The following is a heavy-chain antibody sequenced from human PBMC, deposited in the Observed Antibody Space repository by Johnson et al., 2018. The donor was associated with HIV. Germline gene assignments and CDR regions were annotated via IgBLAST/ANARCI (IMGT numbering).Heavy chain of an antibody. D-gene: IGHD6-13*01. CDR2: IWYDGTKK. J-gene: IGHJ3*02. CDR3: ARNSHSSNWYEWEAFDI. CDR1: GFTFSKYG. V-gene: IGHV3-33*01. Sequence: QVQLVESGGGVVQPGGSLRLSCAASGFTFSKYGMHWVRQAPGKGLEWVAIIWYDGTKKYYGDSVKGRFTISRDNSKNTLYLQMNSLRAEDTAVYYCARNSHSSNWYEWEAFDIWGQGTMVTVSS.